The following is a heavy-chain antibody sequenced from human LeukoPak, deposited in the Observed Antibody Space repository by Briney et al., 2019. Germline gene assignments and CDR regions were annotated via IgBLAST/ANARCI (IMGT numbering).Heavy chain of an antibody. V-gene: IGHV4-39*01. Sequence: PSETLSLTCTATGRSISIISCSTYYWGWIRQAPGKGLEWIGSLYYGENSHYNPSLKSRATLSVDTSNNQFSLKLTSVTAADAAVYFCARQLPTAGADTRGYFDYWGQGTVVTVSS. CDR1: GRSISIISCSTYY. CDR3: ARQLPTAGADTRGYFDY. J-gene: IGHJ4*02. D-gene: IGHD6-25*01. CDR2: LYYGENS.